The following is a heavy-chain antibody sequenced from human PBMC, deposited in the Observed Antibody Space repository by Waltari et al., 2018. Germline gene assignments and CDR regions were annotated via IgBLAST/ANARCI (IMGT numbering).Heavy chain of an antibody. CDR1: GFTVSSNY. Sequence: VQLVESGGGLIQPGGSLRLSCAASGFTVSSNYMSWVRQAPGKGLEWIGGIYYSGSTYYNPSLKSRVTISVDTSKNQFSLKLSSVTAADTAVYYCARHERGWYVNDWGQGTLVTVSS. J-gene: IGHJ4*02. V-gene: IGHV4-59*05. CDR2: IYYSGST. D-gene: IGHD6-19*01. CDR3: ARHERGWYVND.